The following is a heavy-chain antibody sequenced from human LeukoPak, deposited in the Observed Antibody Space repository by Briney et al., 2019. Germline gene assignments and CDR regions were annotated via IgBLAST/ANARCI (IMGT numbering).Heavy chain of an antibody. V-gene: IGHV3-30*18. CDR1: GFTFSSYG. D-gene: IGHD6-19*01. CDR2: ISYDGSNK. Sequence: GGSLRLSCAASGFTFSSYGMHWVRQAPGKGLEWVAVISYDGSNKYYADSVKGRFTISRDNSKNTLFLQMNSLRAEDTAVYYCAKSLRAYSSGWLFDYWGQGTLVTVSS. CDR3: AKSLRAYSSGWLFDY. J-gene: IGHJ4*02.